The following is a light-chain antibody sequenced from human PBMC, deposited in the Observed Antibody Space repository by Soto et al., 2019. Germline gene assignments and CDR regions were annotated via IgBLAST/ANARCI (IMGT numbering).Light chain of an antibody. CDR3: QQTYMSPLT. CDR2: GAS. V-gene: IGKV1-39*01. Sequence: EIQMTQSPTSLSASVGDRVTITCRASQTVTTYLNWFQQKPGKAPNLLVSGASTLQSGVPSRFSGSGSGTDFTLTITNLQPEDFATYYCQQTYMSPLTFGGGTKVDIK. J-gene: IGKJ4*01. CDR1: QTVTTY.